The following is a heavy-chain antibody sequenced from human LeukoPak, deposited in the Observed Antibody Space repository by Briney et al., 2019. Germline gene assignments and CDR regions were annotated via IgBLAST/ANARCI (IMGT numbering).Heavy chain of an antibody. CDR1: GFTFTSSA. D-gene: IGHD1-26*01. J-gene: IGHJ4*02. CDR2: IVVGSGNT. CDR3: ARDRVGATIPDFDY. V-gene: IGHV1-58*02. Sequence: SVKVSCKASGFTFTSSAMQWVRQARGQRLEWIGWIVVGSGNTNYAQKFQERVTITRDMSTSTAYMELSSLRSEDTAVYYCARDRVGATIPDFDYWGQGTLVTVSS.